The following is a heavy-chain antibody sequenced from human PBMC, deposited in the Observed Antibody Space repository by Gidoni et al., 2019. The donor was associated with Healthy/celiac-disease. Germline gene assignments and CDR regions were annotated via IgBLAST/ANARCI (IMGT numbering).Heavy chain of an antibody. V-gene: IGHV3-30-3*01. CDR3: ARDPGDGYNYVWYFDL. CDR2: ISYDGSNK. J-gene: IGHJ2*01. CDR1: GFTFSSYA. D-gene: IGHD5-12*01. Sequence: QVQLVESGGGVVQPGRSLRLSCAASGFTFSSYAMHWVRQAPGKGLEWVAVISYDGSNKYYADSVKGRFTISRDNSKNTLYLQMNSLRAEDTAVYYCARDPGDGYNYVWYFDLWGRGTLVTVSS.